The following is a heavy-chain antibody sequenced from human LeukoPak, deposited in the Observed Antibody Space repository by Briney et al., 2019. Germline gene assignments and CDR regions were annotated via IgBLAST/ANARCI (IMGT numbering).Heavy chain of an antibody. CDR2: IYTSGST. Sequence: SETLSLTCTVSGGTISSYYWSWIRQPAGKGLEWIGRIYTSGSTNYNPSLKSRVTMSVDTSKSQFSLKLSSVTAADTAVYYCARDLPDFWSGYYKGAFDIWGQGTMVTVSS. CDR1: GGTISSYY. CDR3: ARDLPDFWSGYYKGAFDI. V-gene: IGHV4-4*07. J-gene: IGHJ3*02. D-gene: IGHD3-3*01.